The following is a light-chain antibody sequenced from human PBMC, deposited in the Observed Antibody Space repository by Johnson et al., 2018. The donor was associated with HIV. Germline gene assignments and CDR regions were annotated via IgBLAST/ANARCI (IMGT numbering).Light chain of an antibody. V-gene: IGLV1-51*01. CDR3: RTWDNSLSATDV. Sequence: QSVLTQPPSVSAAPGQRVTISCSGSSSNIGNNYVSWYQQLPGTAPKLLIYDNNKRPSGIPDRFSGSKSGTSATLGITGLQTGDEADYYCRTWDNSLSATDVFGTGTKVTVL. J-gene: IGLJ1*01. CDR1: SSNIGNNY. CDR2: DNN.